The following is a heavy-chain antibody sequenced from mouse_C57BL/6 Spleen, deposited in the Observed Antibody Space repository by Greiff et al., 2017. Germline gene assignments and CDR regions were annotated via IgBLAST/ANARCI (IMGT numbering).Heavy chain of an antibody. V-gene: IGHV1-15*01. CDR1: GYTFTDYE. CDR3: TRRDDGYDY. D-gene: IGHD2-3*01. J-gene: IGHJ2*01. Sequence: QVKLQQSGAELVRPGASVTLSCKASGYTFTDYEMHWVKQTPVHGLEWIRAIDPETGGAAYNQKFKGKAILTADKSSRTDYMELRSLTSEESAVYYCTRRDDGYDYWGQGTTLTVSS. CDR2: IDPETGGA.